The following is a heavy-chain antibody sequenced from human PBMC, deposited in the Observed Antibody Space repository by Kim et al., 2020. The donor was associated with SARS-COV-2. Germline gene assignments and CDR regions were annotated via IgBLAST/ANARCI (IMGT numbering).Heavy chain of an antibody. CDR1: GFTFSSYS. CDR3: ARGPWFVGASPFDY. D-gene: IGHD1-26*01. Sequence: GGSLRLSCAASGFTFSSYSMNWVRQAPGKGLEWVSYISSSSSTIYYADSVKGRFTISRDNAKNSLYLQMNSLRDEDTAVYYCARGPWFVGASPFDYWGQGTLVTVSS. V-gene: IGHV3-48*02. CDR2: ISSSSSTI. J-gene: IGHJ4*02.